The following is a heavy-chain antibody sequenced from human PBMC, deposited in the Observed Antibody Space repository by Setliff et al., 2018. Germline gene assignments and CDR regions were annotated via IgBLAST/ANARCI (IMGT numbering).Heavy chain of an antibody. V-gene: IGHV3-48*03. CDR1: GFTFNSYE. D-gene: IGHD5-18*01. CDR2: ISSSGSTI. CDR3: ARPRYNYYNYFDY. J-gene: IGHJ4*02. Sequence: GGSLRLSCAASGFTFNSYEMNWVRQAPGKGLEWVSYISSSGSTIHYADSVKGRFTISRDNAKNSLYLQMNSLRAEDTAVYYCARPRYNYYNYFDYWGQGTLVTVSS.